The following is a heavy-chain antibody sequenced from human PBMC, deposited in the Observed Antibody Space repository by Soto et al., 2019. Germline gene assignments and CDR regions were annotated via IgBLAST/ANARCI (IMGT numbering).Heavy chain of an antibody. CDR2: ISSSSSYI. V-gene: IGHV3-21*01. CDR3: ARELEGVVVVPAALDY. CDR1: GFTFSSYS. Sequence: GESLKISCAASGFTFSSYSMNWVRQAPGKGLEWVSSISSSSSYIYYADSVKGRFTISRDNAKNSLYLQMNSLRAEDTAVYYCARELEGVVVVPAALDYWGQGTLVTVSS. D-gene: IGHD2-2*01. J-gene: IGHJ4*02.